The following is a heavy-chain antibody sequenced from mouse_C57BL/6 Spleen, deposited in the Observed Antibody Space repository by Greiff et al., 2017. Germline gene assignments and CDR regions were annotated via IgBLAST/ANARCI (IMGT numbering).Heavy chain of an antibody. CDR1: GYTFTDYY. D-gene: IGHD1-1*01. CDR2: INPNNGGT. Sequence: EVQLQQSGPELVKPGASVKISCKASGYTFTDYYMNWVKQSHGKSLEWIGDINPNNGGTSYNQKFKGKATLTVDKSSSTAYMELRSLTSEDSEVYYCARVYYYGSSSGWFAYWGQGTLVTVSA. V-gene: IGHV1-26*01. J-gene: IGHJ3*01. CDR3: ARVYYYGSSSGWFAY.